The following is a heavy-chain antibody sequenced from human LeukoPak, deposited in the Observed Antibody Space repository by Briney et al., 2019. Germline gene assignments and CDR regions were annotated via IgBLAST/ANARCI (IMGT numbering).Heavy chain of an antibody. CDR2: ISHASAT. CDR1: GYSITRAYN. J-gene: IGHJ4*02. CDR3: GRGEVGEFDH. V-gene: IGHV4-38-2*02. Sequence: SETLSLTCTVSGYSITRAYNWGWVRQSPGKGLEWIASISHASATYYNPSFKTRVTISADTSKNHFSLSLRSVTAPDTAVYFCGRGEVGEFDHWGQGTLVTVSS. D-gene: IGHD1-26*01.